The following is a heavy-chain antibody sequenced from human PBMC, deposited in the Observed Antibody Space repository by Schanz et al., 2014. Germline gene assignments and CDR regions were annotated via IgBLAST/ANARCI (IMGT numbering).Heavy chain of an antibody. CDR2: INVGNGNM. CDR3: VRVPSRDVSFDL. Sequence: QVQLVQSGAEVKKPGASVKVSCKASGYTFTSYSMHWVRQAPGQGLEWMGWINVGNGNMKYSQKFQGRVTITRDTSANTAYMELRSLRSDDTAHYYCVRVPSRDVSFDLWGRGTLVTVSS. CDR1: GYTFTSYS. D-gene: IGHD3-16*01. V-gene: IGHV1-3*01. J-gene: IGHJ2*01.